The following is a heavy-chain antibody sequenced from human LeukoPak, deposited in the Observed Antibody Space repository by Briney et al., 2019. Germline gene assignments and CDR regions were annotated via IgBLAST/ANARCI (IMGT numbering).Heavy chain of an antibody. CDR2: ISAYNGNT. CDR1: GYTFTSYG. V-gene: IGHV1-18*01. Sequence: ASVKVSCKASGYTFTSYGISWVRQAPGQGLEWMGWISAYNGNTNYAQKLQGRVTMTTDTSTSTAYMELRSLRSDDTAVYYCARDGYSSGPRDGRAVDYWGQGTLVTASS. D-gene: IGHD6-19*01. CDR3: ARDGYSSGPRDGRAVDY. J-gene: IGHJ4*02.